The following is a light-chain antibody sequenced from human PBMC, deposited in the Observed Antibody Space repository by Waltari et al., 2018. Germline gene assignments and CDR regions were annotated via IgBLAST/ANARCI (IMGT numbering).Light chain of an antibody. CDR2: ESS. CDR1: SSNIGNNA. J-gene: IGLJ3*02. V-gene: IGLV1-51*02. Sequence: QSVLTQPPSVSAAPGQEVTISCSGSSSNIGNNAVSWYQQFPGTAPKLLIYESSQPPSGNPDRFSGSRSGTSATLGISGRQTGDEADYYCGSRDTSLGGNWVFGGGTRVTVL. CDR3: GSRDTSLGGNWV.